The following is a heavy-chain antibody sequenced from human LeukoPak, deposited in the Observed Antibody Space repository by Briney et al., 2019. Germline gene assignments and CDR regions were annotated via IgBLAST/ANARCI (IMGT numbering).Heavy chain of an antibody. J-gene: IGHJ4*02. CDR2: IWYDGSNK. CDR3: ARDLGTDHFDY. V-gene: IGHV3-33*01. Sequence: GGSLRLSCAASGFTFSSYGMHWVRQAPGKGLEWVAVIWYDGSNKYYADSVKGRFTISRDNSKSTLYLQMNSLRAEDTAVYYCARDLGTDHFDYWGQGTLVTVSS. CDR1: GFTFSSYG. D-gene: IGHD7-27*01.